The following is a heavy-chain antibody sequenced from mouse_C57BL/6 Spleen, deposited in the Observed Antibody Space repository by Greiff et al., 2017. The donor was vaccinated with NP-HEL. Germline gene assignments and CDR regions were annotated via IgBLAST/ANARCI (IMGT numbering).Heavy chain of an antibody. CDR2: IDPETGGT. J-gene: IGHJ3*01. D-gene: IGHD2-4*01. CDR3: TRSGDYGFAY. Sequence: SGAELVRPGASVTLSCKASGYTFTDYEMHWVKQTPVHGLEWIGAIDPETGGTAYNQKFKGKAILTADKSSSTAYMELRSLTSEDSAVYYCTRSGDYGFAYWGQGTLVTVSA. CDR1: GYTFTDYE. V-gene: IGHV1-15*01.